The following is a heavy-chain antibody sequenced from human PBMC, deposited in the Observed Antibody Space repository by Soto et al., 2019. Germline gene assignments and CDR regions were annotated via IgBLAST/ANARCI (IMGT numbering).Heavy chain of an antibody. CDR1: GFTFSSYS. CDR2: ISSSSSYI. D-gene: IGHD3-3*01. J-gene: IGHJ6*04. V-gene: IGHV3-21*01. Sequence: GGSLRLSCAASGFTFSSYSMNWVRQAPGKGLEWVSSISSSSSYIYYADSVKGRFTISRDNAKNSLYLQMNSLRAEDTAVYYCASLSSPYYDFWSGPLENVWGKGTTVTVSS. CDR3: ASLSSPYYDFWSGPLENV.